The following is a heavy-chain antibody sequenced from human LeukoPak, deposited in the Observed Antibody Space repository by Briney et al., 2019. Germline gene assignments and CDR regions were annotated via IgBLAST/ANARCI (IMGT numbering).Heavy chain of an antibody. J-gene: IGHJ4*02. CDR3: ATHKSYDFWSGYRHYYFDY. CDR1: GFTFSSYA. Sequence: GGSLRLSCAGSGFTFSSYAMSWVRQAPGKGLEWASVISGSGERTNYADSVKGRFTISRDNSKNTLYLQMNSLRAEDTAVYYCATHKSYDFWSGYRHYYFDYWGQGTLVTVSP. V-gene: IGHV3-23*01. CDR2: ISGSGERT. D-gene: IGHD3-3*01.